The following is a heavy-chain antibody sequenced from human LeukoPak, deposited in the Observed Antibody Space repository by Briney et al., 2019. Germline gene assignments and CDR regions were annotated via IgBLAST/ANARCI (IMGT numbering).Heavy chain of an antibody. CDR2: ISSSSSYI. CDR3: ARGWGEGYMDV. CDR1: GFTFSSYS. V-gene: IGHV3-21*01. J-gene: IGHJ6*03. Sequence: GGALRLSCAASGFTFSSYSMNWVRQAPGKGLEWVSSISSSSSYIYYADSVKGRFTISRDNAKNSLYLQMNSLRAEDTAVYYCARGWGEGYMDVWGKGTTVTVSS. D-gene: IGHD7-27*01.